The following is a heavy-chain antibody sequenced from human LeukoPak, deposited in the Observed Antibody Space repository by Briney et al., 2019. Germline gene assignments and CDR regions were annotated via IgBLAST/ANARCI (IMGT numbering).Heavy chain of an antibody. CDR1: GYTFTSYD. V-gene: IGHV1-8*01. CDR2: MNPNSGNT. J-gene: IGHJ6*03. D-gene: IGHD2-2*01. Sequence: ASVKVSCKASGYTFTSYDINWVRQATGQGLEWMGWMNPNSGNTGYAQKFQGRVTTTRNTSISTAYMELSSLRSEDTAVYYCARGRYCSSTSCGGDYMDVWGKGTTVTVSS. CDR3: ARGRYCSSTSCGGDYMDV.